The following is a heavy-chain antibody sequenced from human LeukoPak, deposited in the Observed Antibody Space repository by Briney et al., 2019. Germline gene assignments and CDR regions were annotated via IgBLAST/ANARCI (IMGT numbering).Heavy chain of an antibody. J-gene: IGHJ4*02. V-gene: IGHV4-61*01. CDR3: ARRRAAAGTPPIFDY. D-gene: IGHD6-13*01. CDR1: GGSVSSGSYY. CDR2: IYYSGTT. Sequence: SETLSLTCTVSGGSVSSGSYYWSWIRQPPGKGLEWIGYIYYSGTTNYNPPLKSRVIISVDTSKNQFSLKLSSVTAADTAMYYCARRRAAAGTPPIFDYWGQGTLVTVSS.